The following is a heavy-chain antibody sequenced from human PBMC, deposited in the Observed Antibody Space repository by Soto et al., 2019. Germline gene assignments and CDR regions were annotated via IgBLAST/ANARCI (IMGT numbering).Heavy chain of an antibody. D-gene: IGHD3-3*02. CDR1: GFTFDDYA. CDR3: ATSTIFEGAFDM. CDR2: ISWNSGSI. V-gene: IGHV3-9*01. J-gene: IGHJ3*02. Sequence: EVQLVESGGGLVQPGRSLRLSCAASGFTFDDYAMHWVRQAPGKGLEWVSGISWNSGSIGYADSVKGRFTISRDNAKNSLYLQMNSLRAEDTALYYCATSTIFEGAFDMWGQGTMVTVSS.